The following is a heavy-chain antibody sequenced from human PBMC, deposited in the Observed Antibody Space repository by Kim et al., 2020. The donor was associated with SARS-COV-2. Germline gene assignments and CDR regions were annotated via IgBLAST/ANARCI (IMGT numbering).Heavy chain of an antibody. D-gene: IGHD6-19*01. CDR1: GFTFSNYW. J-gene: IGHJ4*02. Sequence: GGSLRLSCAASGFTFSNYWMTWVRQAPGKGLEWVANIKKDGSEKYYADSLKGRFTVSRDNPKNSLYMEMDSLRADDTAVYYCASAGYSRASDYWGQGTLVTVSS. CDR3: ASAGYSRASDY. CDR2: IKKDGSEK. V-gene: IGHV3-7*01.